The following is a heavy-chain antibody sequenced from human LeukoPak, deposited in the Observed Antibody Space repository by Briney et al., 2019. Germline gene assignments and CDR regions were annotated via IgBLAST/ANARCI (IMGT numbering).Heavy chain of an antibody. CDR2: TYNSYT. CDR3: ARSGAGYPFDY. J-gene: IGHJ4*02. CDR1: GYTSTTYG. D-gene: IGHD6-25*01. Sequence: GASVKVSCKASGYTSTTYGVSWVRQAPGQGLEWMGWTYNSYTHYAQTLRDRLTMTTDTSTSTAYMELRSLRSDDTAVYYCARSGAGYPFDYWGQGTLVTVSS. V-gene: IGHV1-18*01.